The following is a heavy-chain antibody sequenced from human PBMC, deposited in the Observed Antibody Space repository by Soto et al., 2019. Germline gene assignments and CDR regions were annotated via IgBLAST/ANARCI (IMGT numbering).Heavy chain of an antibody. CDR1: GYTFTSYC. D-gene: IGHD5-12*01. CDR2: ISAYNGNT. V-gene: IGHV1-18*04. Sequence: GASVKVSCKASGYTFTSYCISWVRQAPGQGLEWMGWISAYNGNTNYAQKLQGRVTMTTDTSTSTAYMELRSLRSDDTAVYYCARVPGFSGSFYYYYGMDVWGQGTTVTVSS. CDR3: ARVPGFSGSFYYYYGMDV. J-gene: IGHJ6*02.